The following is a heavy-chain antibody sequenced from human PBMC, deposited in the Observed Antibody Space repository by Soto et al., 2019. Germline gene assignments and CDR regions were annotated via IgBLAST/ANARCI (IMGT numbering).Heavy chain of an antibody. V-gene: IGHV3-23*01. CDR1: GFTFSSYA. J-gene: IGHJ4*02. CDR3: AKGDYGDYVRYARY. D-gene: IGHD4-17*01. Sequence: EVQLLESGGGLVQPGGSLRLSSAASGFTFSSYAMSWVRQAPGKGLEWVSAISGSGGSTYYADSVKGRFTISRDNSKNTLYLQMNSLRAEDTAVYYCAKGDYGDYVRYARYWGQGTLVTVSS. CDR2: ISGSGGST.